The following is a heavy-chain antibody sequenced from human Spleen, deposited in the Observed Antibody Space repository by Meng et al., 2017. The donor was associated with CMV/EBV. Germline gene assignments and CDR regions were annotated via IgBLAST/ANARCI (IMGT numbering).Heavy chain of an antibody. J-gene: IGHJ4*02. V-gene: IGHV3-48*04. D-gene: IGHD2-2*01. CDR1: GFTFSTYN. Sequence: GESLKISCTASGFTFSTYNMNWVRQAPGKGLEWSSYISTGSSTIYYADSVKGRFTISRDNAKNSRYLQMNSLRAEDTALYFCAIDSPLCTCCWVFDSWGQGALVTVSS. CDR3: AIDSPLCTCCWVFDS. CDR2: ISTGSSTI.